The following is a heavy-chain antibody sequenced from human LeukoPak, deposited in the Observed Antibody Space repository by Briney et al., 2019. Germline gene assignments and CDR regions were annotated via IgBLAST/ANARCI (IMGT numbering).Heavy chain of an antibody. V-gene: IGHV4-39*01. CDR3: ARYSAGAPSQFDF. CDR1: GGSISSNRYY. CDR2: IYYSGST. J-gene: IGHJ4*02. Sequence: PSETLSLTCTVSGGSISSNRYYWAWIRQPPGKGLQWIGSIYYSGSTFYNPSLNSRLTISIDTSKNQFSLSLRSVTDADTAVYYCARYSAGAPSQFDFWGQGILVTVSS. D-gene: IGHD6-25*01.